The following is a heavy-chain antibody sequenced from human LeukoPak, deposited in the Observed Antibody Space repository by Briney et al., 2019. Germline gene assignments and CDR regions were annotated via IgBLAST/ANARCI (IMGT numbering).Heavy chain of an antibody. V-gene: IGHV3-7*01. D-gene: IGHD2-2*01. CDR1: GFTLRSYW. J-gene: IGHJ6*03. CDR2: IKPDGSER. CDR3: ARDESYCSSTSCDYYYMDV. Sequence: GGSLRLSCAASGFTLRSYWMDWVRQAPGKGLEWVANIKPDGSERYYVDSVKGRFTVSRGNAQNSLYLQMNSLRADDTAVYYCARDESYCSSTSCDYYYMDVWGKGTTVTVAS.